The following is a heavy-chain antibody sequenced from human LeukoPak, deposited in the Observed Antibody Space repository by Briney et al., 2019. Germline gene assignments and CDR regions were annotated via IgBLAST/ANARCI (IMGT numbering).Heavy chain of an antibody. V-gene: IGHV4-39*01. CDR2: IYYSGTT. J-gene: IGHJ3*02. D-gene: IGHD4-23*01. Sequence: SETLSLTCTVSGGSISSNNYYWGWIRQPPGMGLEWIGSIYYSGTTYYNPSLKSRVTISVDTSKNQFSLKLSSVTAADTAVYYCARSGLTTVVSIDAFDIWGQGTMVTVSS. CDR1: GGSISSNNYY. CDR3: ARSGLTTVVSIDAFDI.